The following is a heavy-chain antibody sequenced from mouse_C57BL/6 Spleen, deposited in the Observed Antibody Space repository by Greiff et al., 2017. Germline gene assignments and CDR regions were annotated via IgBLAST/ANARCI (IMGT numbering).Heavy chain of an antibody. Sequence: QVQLQQSGAELVRPGASVTLSCKASGYTFTDYEMHWVKQTPVHGLEWIGAIDPETGGTAYNQKFKGKAILTADKSSSTAYMEPRSLTSEDSAVYYCTRGRVTTDQGDFDYWGQGTTLTVSS. CDR2: IDPETGGT. CDR3: TRGRVTTDQGDFDY. V-gene: IGHV1-15*01. D-gene: IGHD1-1*01. CDR1: GYTFTDYE. J-gene: IGHJ2*01.